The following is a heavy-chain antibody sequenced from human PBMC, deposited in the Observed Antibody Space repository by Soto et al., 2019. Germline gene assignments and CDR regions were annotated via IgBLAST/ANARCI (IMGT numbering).Heavy chain of an antibody. J-gene: IGHJ5*02. Sequence: QLQLQESGPGLVKPSETLSLTCTVSGGSISSSSYYWGWIRQPPGKGLERIGSIYYSGSTYYNPSLKSRVTISVDTSKNHFSLKLSSVTAADTAVYYCATQEVGGSYVYTFDPWGQGTLVTVSS. D-gene: IGHD1-26*01. CDR1: GGSISSSSYY. CDR3: ATQEVGGSYVYTFDP. V-gene: IGHV4-39*02. CDR2: IYYSGST.